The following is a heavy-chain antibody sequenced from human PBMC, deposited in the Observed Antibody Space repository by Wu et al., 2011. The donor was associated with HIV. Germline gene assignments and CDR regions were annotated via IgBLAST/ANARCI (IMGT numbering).Heavy chain of an antibody. J-gene: IGHJ6*03. V-gene: IGHV1-69*06. D-gene: IGHD3-3*01. CDR2: IIPIFGTT. Sequence: QVQLVQSGAEVKKPGSSVKVSCKASGGTFRYAINWVRQAPGQGLEWMGGIIPIFGTTNYAQKFQGRVTITADKSTTTAYMELSSLRSEDTAVYYCARAYDLWSGSGYYYYMDVWGKGTTVSVSS. CDR1: GGTFRYA. CDR3: ARAYDLWSGSGYYYYMDV.